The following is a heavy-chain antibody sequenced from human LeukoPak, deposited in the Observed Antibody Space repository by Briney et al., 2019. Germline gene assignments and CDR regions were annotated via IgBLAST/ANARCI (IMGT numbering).Heavy chain of an antibody. J-gene: IGHJ4*02. CDR3: ATRHSSGYYFDY. CDR2: LSASGTTT. Sequence: GGSLRLSCAASGFTLSSIPITWVRQAPGKGLEWVSALSASGTTTYYADSVKGRFTISRDISRNTLFLQMNSLRAEDTALYYCATRHSSGYYFDYWGQGTLVTVSS. V-gene: IGHV3-23*01. CDR1: GFTLSSIP. D-gene: IGHD3-22*01.